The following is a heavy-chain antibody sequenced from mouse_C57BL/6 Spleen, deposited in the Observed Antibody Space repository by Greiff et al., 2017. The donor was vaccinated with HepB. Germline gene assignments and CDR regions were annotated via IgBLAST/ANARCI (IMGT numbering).Heavy chain of an antibody. Sequence: EVKLVESGAELVRPGASVKLSCTASGFNIKDDYMHWVKQRPEQGLEWIGWIDPENGDTEYASKFQGKATITADTSSNTTYLQLSSLTSEDTAVYYCTGSNFDYWGQGTTLTVSS. CDR1: GFNIKDDY. J-gene: IGHJ2*01. V-gene: IGHV14-4*01. CDR3: TGSNFDY. D-gene: IGHD1-1*01. CDR2: IDPENGDT.